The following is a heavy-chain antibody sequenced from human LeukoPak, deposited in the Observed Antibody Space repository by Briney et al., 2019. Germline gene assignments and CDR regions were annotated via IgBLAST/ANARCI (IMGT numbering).Heavy chain of an antibody. D-gene: IGHD4-23*01. Sequence: GGSLRLSCAASGFSFSSYWMHWVRQAPGKGLVWVSSINSDGSKTTYADSVRGRLTISRDNAKNTLSLQMDSLRAEDTAVYYCAGELVTGSWGQGTLVTVSS. CDR3: AGELVTGS. CDR2: INSDGSKT. CDR1: GFSFSSYW. V-gene: IGHV3-74*01. J-gene: IGHJ5*02.